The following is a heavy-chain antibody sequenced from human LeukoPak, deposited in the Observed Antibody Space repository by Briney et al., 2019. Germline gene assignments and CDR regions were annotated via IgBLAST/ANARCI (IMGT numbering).Heavy chain of an antibody. J-gene: IGHJ4*02. CDR3: ARGFYGSGSQFDY. Sequence: SETLSLTCAVSGGSISSGDYPWSWIRQPPGKGREWIGYIFHTGHTSYNPSLKSRVTISVDMSKNQLSLKLSSVTAADTAVYYCARGFYGSGSQFDYWGQGTLVTVSS. V-gene: IGHV4-30-2*01. CDR2: IFHTGHT. CDR1: GGSISSGDYP. D-gene: IGHD3-10*01.